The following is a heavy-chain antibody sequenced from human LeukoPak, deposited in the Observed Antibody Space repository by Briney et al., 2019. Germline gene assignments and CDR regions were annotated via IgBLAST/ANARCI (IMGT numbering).Heavy chain of an antibody. Sequence: SVKVSCKASGVTFSSYAISWVRQAPGQGLEWMGRIIPILGIANYAQKFQGRVTITADKSTSTAYMELSSLRSEDTAVYYCARDSSGYSSGWYRIDYWGQGTLVTVSS. J-gene: IGHJ4*02. CDR2: IIPILGIA. V-gene: IGHV1-69*04. CDR1: GVTFSSYA. CDR3: ARDSSGYSSGWYRIDY. D-gene: IGHD6-19*01.